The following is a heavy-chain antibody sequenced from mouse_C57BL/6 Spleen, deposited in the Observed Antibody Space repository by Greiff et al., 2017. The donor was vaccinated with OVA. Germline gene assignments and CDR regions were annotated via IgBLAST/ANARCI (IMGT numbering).Heavy chain of an antibody. CDR1: GYSITSGYY. D-gene: IGHD4-1*01. CDR2: ISYDGSN. CDR3: ARLGLEYYFDY. J-gene: IGHJ2*01. Sequence: EVHLVESGPGLVKPSQSLSLTCSVTGYSITSGYYWNWIRQFPGNKLEWMGYISYDGSNNYNPSLKNRISITRDTSKNQFFLKLNSVTTEDTATYYCARLGLEYYFDYWGQGTTLTVSS. V-gene: IGHV3-6*01.